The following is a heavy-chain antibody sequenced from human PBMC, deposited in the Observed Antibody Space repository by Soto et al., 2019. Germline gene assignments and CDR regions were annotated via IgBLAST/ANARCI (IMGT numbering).Heavy chain of an antibody. V-gene: IGHV1-2*04. Sequence: RASVKVSCKASGYTFTGYYMYWVRQAPGQGLEWMGWINPNSGGTNYAQKFQGWVTMTRDTSISTAYMELSRLRSDDTAVYYCARDCTAMASGAFDIWGQGTMVTVSS. CDR2: INPNSGGT. CDR1: GYTFTGYY. J-gene: IGHJ3*02. D-gene: IGHD5-18*01. CDR3: ARDCTAMASGAFDI.